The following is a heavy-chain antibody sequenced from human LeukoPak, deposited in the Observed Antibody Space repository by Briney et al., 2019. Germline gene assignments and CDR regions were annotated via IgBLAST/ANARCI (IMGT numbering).Heavy chain of an antibody. CDR1: GGSISSGGYY. J-gene: IGHJ4*02. CDR2: IYYSGST. Sequence: SHTLSLTCTVSGGSISSGGYYWSWLRQHPGKGLEWIGYIYYSGSTYYNPSLKSRVTISVDRSNNQFSLKVSSVTAADTAVYYCARTLVRGEMDYWGQGTLVTVSS. CDR3: ARTLVRGEMDY. D-gene: IGHD3-10*01. V-gene: IGHV4-31*03.